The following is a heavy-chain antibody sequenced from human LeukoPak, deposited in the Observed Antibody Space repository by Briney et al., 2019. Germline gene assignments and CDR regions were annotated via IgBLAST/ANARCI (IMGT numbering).Heavy chain of an antibody. D-gene: IGHD6-13*01. CDR1: GGSFSGYY. J-gene: IGHJ5*02. V-gene: IGHV4-34*01. CDR2: INHSGST. CDR3: ARGLTAAAGSNWFDP. Sequence: PSETLSLTCAVYGGSFSGYYWSWIRQPPGKGLEWIGEINHSGSTNYNPSIKSRVTISVDTSKNQFSLKLSSVTAADTAVYYCARGLTAAAGSNWFDPWGQGTLVTVSS.